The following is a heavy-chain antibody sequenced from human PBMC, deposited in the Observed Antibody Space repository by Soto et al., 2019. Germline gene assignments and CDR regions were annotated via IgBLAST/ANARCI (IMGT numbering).Heavy chain of an antibody. CDR3: ARVSATGTRWFDP. Sequence: PLETLSLTCSVSGGSINSGAYYWSWIRHYPGKGREWIGYIHYTGRTYYNPSLESRATISVDTSKKHLSLKLSSVTAADTAVYYCARVSATGTRWFDPWGQGTLVTVSS. CDR2: IHYTGRT. CDR1: GGSINSGAYY. D-gene: IGHD6-13*01. V-gene: IGHV4-31*03. J-gene: IGHJ5*02.